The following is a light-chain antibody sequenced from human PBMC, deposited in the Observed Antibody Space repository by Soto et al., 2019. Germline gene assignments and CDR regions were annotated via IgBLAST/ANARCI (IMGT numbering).Light chain of an antibody. CDR1: QSVSSSY. Sequence: EIVLTQSPGTLSLSPGERATLSCRASQSVSSSYLAWYQQKPGQAPRLLIYGASSRATGIPNRFSGSGSGTDFTLTISRLEPEDLAVYYCQQYGISPRTFGQGTKLEIK. CDR3: QQYGISPRT. V-gene: IGKV3-20*01. CDR2: GAS. J-gene: IGKJ2*01.